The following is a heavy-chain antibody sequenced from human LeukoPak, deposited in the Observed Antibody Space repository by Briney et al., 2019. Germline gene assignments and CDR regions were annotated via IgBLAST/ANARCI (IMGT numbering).Heavy chain of an antibody. Sequence: GGSLRLSCAASGFTFSSYSMTWVRQAPGKGLEWVSSISSSSSYIYYADSVKGRFTISRDNAKNSLYLQMNSLRAEDTAVYYCARDQSSGGFKDTFDYWGQGTLVTVSS. V-gene: IGHV3-21*01. CDR3: ARDQSSGGFKDTFDY. J-gene: IGHJ4*02. CDR1: GFTFSSYS. D-gene: IGHD5-18*01. CDR2: ISSSSSYI.